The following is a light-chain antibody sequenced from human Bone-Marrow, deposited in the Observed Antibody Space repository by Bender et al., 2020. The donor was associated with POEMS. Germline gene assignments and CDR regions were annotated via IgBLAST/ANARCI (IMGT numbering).Light chain of an antibody. Sequence: SYELTQPPSVSVSPGQTAKIACTGDRLENKYICWYQQKPGRSPVLVIYQDKKRPSGIPERFSGSVSGNSATLTISGTQPMDEADYYCQAWDSRFDQKVFGGGTKLTVL. CDR1: RLENKY. V-gene: IGLV3-1*01. J-gene: IGLJ3*02. CDR3: QAWDSRFDQKV. CDR2: QDK.